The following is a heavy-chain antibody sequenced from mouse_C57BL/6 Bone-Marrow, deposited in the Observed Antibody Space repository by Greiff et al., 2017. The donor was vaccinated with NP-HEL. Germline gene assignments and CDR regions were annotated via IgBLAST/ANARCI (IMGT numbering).Heavy chain of an antibody. CDR2: INPNNGGT. Sequence: EVQLQQSGPELVKPGASVKISCKASGYTFTDYYMNWVKQSHGKSLEWIGDINPNNGGTSYNQKFKGKATLSVDTSSSTAYIHLRSLTSEDSAVYDCASLYDYDPAWFAYWGQGTLVTVSA. CDR3: ASLYDYDPAWFAY. J-gene: IGHJ3*01. CDR1: GYTFTDYY. V-gene: IGHV1-26*01. D-gene: IGHD2-4*01.